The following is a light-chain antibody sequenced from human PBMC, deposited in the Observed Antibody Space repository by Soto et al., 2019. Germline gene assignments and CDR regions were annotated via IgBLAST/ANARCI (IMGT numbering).Light chain of an antibody. CDR2: EVS. CDR1: SSDVGGYNY. Sequence: QSALTEPPTASGSPGQSVTISCTGTSSDVGGYNYVSWYQHHPGKAPKLMIYEVSVRPSGVPDRFSGSKSGNTASLTVSGLQVEDEADYYCSSYGGSNNLIFGGGTKLTVL. CDR3: SSYGGSNNLI. V-gene: IGLV2-8*01. J-gene: IGLJ2*01.